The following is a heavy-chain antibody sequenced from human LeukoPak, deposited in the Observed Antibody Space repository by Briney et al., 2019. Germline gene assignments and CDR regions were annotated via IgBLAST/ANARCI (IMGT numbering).Heavy chain of an antibody. Sequence: GGSLRLSCAASGFTFSSYGMSWVRQAPGKGLEWVSVINNGGGGTYYADSVKGRFTISRDNSKNTLYLQMNSLRDEETAVYYCAKDGPGGWFGELGYWGQGTLVTVSS. V-gene: IGHV3-23*01. CDR1: GFTFSSYG. CDR2: INNGGGGT. D-gene: IGHD3-10*01. CDR3: AKDGPGGWFGELGY. J-gene: IGHJ4*02.